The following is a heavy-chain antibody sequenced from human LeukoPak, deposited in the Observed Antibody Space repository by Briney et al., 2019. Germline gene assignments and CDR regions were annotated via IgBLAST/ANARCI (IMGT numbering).Heavy chain of an antibody. CDR3: TRGPPNWGYDY. V-gene: IGHV1-8*01. J-gene: IGHJ4*02. D-gene: IGHD7-27*01. CDR2: MSPNSGHT. CDR1: GYTFTSYD. Sequence: GASVRVSCKDSGYTFTSYDINWVRQAPGQGLEWMGWMSPNSGHTGYAQKFQGRVTMTRSTSMSTAYMELSSLKSEDTAVYYCTRGPPNWGYDYWGQGTLVTVSS.